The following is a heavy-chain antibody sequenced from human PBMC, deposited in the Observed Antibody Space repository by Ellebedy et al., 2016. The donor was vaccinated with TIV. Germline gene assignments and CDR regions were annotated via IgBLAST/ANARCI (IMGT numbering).Heavy chain of an antibody. Sequence: MPGGSLRLSCTVSGGSISSYYWGWIRQPPGKGLEWIGSIYFSGSTYYNPSLKSRVTTSVDTSKNQFSLKLSSVTAADTAVYYCARHASYYDSSGYSGYYFDYWGQGTLVTVSS. D-gene: IGHD3-22*01. V-gene: IGHV4-39*01. CDR1: GGSISSYY. CDR3: ARHASYYDSSGYSGYYFDY. CDR2: IYFSGST. J-gene: IGHJ4*02.